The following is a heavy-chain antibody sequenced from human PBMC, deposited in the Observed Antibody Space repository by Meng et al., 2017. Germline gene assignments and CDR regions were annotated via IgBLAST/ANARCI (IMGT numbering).Heavy chain of an antibody. J-gene: IGHJ5*02. CDR1: GGSISSSSYY. Sequence: LQLQGSGQGLVKPSETLPLPCTASGGSISSSSYYWGWIRQPPGKGLEWIGSIYYSGSTYYNPSLKSRVTISVDTSKNQFSLKLSSVTAADTAVYYCARDYDYVWGSYRSNWFDPWGQGTLVTVSS. V-gene: IGHV4-39*07. D-gene: IGHD3-16*02. CDR3: ARDYDYVWGSYRSNWFDP. CDR2: IYYSGST.